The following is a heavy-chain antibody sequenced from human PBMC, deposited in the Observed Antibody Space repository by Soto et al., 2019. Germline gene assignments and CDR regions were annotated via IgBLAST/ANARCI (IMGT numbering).Heavy chain of an antibody. V-gene: IGHV4-31*03. CDR1: GGSISSGGYY. Sequence: QVQLQESGPGLVKPSQTLSLTCTVSGGSISSGGYYWSWIRQHPGKGLECIGYIYYSGSTYYNPSLKVRVTLAVDTSKNQFSLKLSSVTAADTAVYYCASGYCSGGSGYSPDWFDPWGQGTLVTVSS. CDR3: ASGYCSGGSGYSPDWFDP. J-gene: IGHJ5*02. CDR2: IYYSGST. D-gene: IGHD2-15*01.